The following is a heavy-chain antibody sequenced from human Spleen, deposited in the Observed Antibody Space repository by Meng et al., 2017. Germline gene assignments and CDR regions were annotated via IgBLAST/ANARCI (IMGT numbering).Heavy chain of an antibody. V-gene: IGHV4-59*12. CDR3: AVRLRNYFDY. CDR1: GDSISSYY. CDR2: IYYNGNT. D-gene: IGHD4-17*01. Sequence: QVQLQESGPGLERPSETLSLTCTVSGDSISSYYWTWIRQPPGKGLEWIGYIYYNGNTNYNPSVKSRVTISVDTSKNQFSLKLSSVTAADTAVYYCAVRLRNYFDYWGQGTLVTVSS. J-gene: IGHJ4*02.